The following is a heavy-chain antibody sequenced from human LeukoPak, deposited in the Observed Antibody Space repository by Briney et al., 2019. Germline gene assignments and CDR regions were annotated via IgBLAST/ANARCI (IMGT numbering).Heavy chain of an antibody. J-gene: IGHJ5*02. CDR3: ARQGVVRGVIYNWFDP. CDR1: GGSINGYY. V-gene: IGHV4-59*08. Sequence: PSETLSLTCSVSGGSINGYYWTWIRQPPGKGLEYIGYFYDSGNINYNPSLNSRVTISLDTSKNQFSLKLSSVTAADTAVYYCARQGVVRGVIYNWFDPWGQGTLVTVSS. CDR2: FYDSGNI. D-gene: IGHD3-10*01.